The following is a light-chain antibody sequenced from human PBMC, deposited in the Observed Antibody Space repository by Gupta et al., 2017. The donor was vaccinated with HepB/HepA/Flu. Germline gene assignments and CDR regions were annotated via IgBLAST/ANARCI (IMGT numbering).Light chain of an antibody. CDR3: QQSDSTPYT. V-gene: IGKV1-39*01. CDR1: QSISSY. CDR2: AAS. Sequence: DIQMTQSPSSLSASVGDRVTITCRASQSISSYLNWYQQKPGKAPKLLIYAASSLQSGVPSRISGSGSGTDFTLTISRLQPEDFATYYCQQSDSTPYTFGQGTKVEIK. J-gene: IGKJ2*01.